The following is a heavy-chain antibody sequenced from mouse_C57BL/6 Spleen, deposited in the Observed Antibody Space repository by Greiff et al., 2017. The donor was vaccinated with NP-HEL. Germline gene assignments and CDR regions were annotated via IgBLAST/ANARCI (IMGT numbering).Heavy chain of an antibody. Sequence: VQLQQSGPELVKPGASVKISCKASGYAFSSSWMNWVKQRPGKGLEWIGRIYPGDGDTNYIGKFKGKATLTADKSSSTAYMQLSSLTSEDSAVYFCAPQATIAYWGKGTLVTVSA. J-gene: IGHJ3*01. CDR3: APQATIAY. D-gene: IGHD3-2*02. V-gene: IGHV1-82*01. CDR1: GYAFSSSW. CDR2: IYPGDGDT.